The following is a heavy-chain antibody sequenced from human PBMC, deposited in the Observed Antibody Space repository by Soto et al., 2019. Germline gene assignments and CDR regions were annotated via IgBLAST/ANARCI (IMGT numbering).Heavy chain of an antibody. CDR1: GGSISSSSYY. CDR2: IYYSGST. CDR3: ARLPRRPPYYYYGMDV. J-gene: IGHJ6*02. Sequence: QLQLQESGPGLVKPSETLSLTCTVSGGSISSSSYYWGWIRQPPGKGLEWIGSIYYSGSTYYNPSLKSRVTISGDTSKNQFSLKLSSVTAADTAVYYCARLPRRPPYYYYGMDVWGQGTTVTVSS. V-gene: IGHV4-39*01.